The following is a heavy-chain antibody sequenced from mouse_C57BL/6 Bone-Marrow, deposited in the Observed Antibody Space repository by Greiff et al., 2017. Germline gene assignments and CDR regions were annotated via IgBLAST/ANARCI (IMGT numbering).Heavy chain of an antibody. D-gene: IGHD1-1*01. CDR2: IDPENGDT. CDR1: GFNIKDDY. Sequence: EVQLQQSGAELVRPGASVKLSCTASGFNIKDDYMHWVKQRPEQGLEWIGWIDPENGDTEYASKFQGKATITADTSSNTAYLQLSSLTSEDTAVYYCTPSTVVRFDYWGQGTTLTVSS. CDR3: TPSTVVRFDY. J-gene: IGHJ2*01. V-gene: IGHV14-4*01.